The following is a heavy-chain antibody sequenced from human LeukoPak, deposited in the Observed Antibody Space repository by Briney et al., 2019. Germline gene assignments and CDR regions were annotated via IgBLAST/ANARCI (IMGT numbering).Heavy chain of an antibody. CDR3: TRGGEQLIGGFDY. V-gene: IGHV3-73*01. CDR2: IRSRANSYAT. J-gene: IGHJ4*02. D-gene: IGHD6-13*01. Sequence: GGSLRLSCAASVFTFSGSAMHWVRQASGKGLEWVGRIRSRANSYATAYAASVKGRVPIHRDDSKDTGYLQMNSLKNEDSARYSCTRGGEQLIGGFDYWGQGTLVTVSS. CDR1: VFTFSGSA.